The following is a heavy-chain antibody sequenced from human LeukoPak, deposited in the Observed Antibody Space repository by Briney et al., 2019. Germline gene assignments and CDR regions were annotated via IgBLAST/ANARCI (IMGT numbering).Heavy chain of an antibody. CDR1: GYTFTSYG. V-gene: IGHV1-18*01. D-gene: IGHD4-23*01. CDR2: ISAYNGNT. Sequence: GASVKVSCKASGYTFTSYGISWVRQAPGQGLEWMGWISAYNGNTNYAQKLQGRVTMTTDTSTSTAYMELRSLRSDDTAVYYCARHARGNYGGNLDAFDIWGQGTMVTVSS. J-gene: IGHJ3*02. CDR3: ARHARGNYGGNLDAFDI.